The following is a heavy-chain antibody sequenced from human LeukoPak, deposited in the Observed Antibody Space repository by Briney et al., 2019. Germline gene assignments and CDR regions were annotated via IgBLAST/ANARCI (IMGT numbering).Heavy chain of an antibody. CDR2: IYHSGST. J-gene: IGHJ4*02. Sequence: SETLSLTCAVSGYSISSGYYRGWIRQPPGKGLEWIGSIYHSGSTYYNPSLKSRVTISVDTSKNQFSLKLSSVTAADTAVYYCARVRRYCSSTSCYAIDYWGQGTLVTVSS. D-gene: IGHD2-2*01. CDR3: ARVRRYCSSTSCYAIDY. V-gene: IGHV4-38-2*01. CDR1: GYSISSGYY.